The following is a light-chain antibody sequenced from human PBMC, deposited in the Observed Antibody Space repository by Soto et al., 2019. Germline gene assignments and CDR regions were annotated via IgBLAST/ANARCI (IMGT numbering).Light chain of an antibody. V-gene: IGKV1-9*01. Sequence: DIQLTQSPSFLSASVGDRVTITCRASLVISNYLSWYQQKPGKAPKLLIYAASTLRSGVPSRFSGSGSGTEFTLTISSLQPDDFATYYCQQYSSYWTFGQGTKVDIK. CDR2: AAS. J-gene: IGKJ1*01. CDR3: QQYSSYWT. CDR1: LVISNY.